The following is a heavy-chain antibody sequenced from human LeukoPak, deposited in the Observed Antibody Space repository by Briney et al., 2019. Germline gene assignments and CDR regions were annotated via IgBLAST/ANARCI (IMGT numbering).Heavy chain of an antibody. D-gene: IGHD5-12*01. CDR2: ISSSGSTI. Sequence: PGGSLRLSCAASGFTFSDYYMSWIRQAPGKGLEWVSYISSSGSTIYYADSVKGRFTISRDNAKNSLYLQMNSLRAEDTAVYYGATTARHIASGYDYYYYGMDVWGQGTTVTVSS. J-gene: IGHJ6*02. CDR1: GFTFSDYY. CDR3: ATTARHIASGYDYYYYGMDV. V-gene: IGHV3-11*01.